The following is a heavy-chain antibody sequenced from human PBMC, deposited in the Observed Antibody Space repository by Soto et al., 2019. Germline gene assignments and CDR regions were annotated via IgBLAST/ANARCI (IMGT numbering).Heavy chain of an antibody. CDR3: ATDLTAQQLDSPYYYYGMDV. CDR2: ISYDGSNK. J-gene: IGHJ6*02. CDR1: GFTFSSYG. V-gene: IGHV3-30*03. Sequence: QVQLVESGGGVVQPGRSLRLSCAASGFTFSSYGMHWVRQAPGKGLEWVAVISYDGSNKYYADSVKGRFTISRDNSKNMLYLQMNILRAEDTAVYYCATDLTAQQLDSPYYYYGMDVWGQGTTVTVSS. D-gene: IGHD6-6*01.